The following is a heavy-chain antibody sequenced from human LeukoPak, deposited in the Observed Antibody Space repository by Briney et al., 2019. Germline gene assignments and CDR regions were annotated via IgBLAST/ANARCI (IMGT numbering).Heavy chain of an antibody. CDR2: IYHSGST. D-gene: IGHD6-13*01. CDR3: ASGGLRVYRMDV. Sequence: PSQTLSLTCTVSGGSISSSGYYWSWIRQPPGKGLEWIGYIYHSGSTYYGPSLKSRVTISVDRSKNQFSLKLSSVTAADTAVYYCASGGLRVYRMDVWGQGTTVTVSS. CDR1: GGSISSSGYY. J-gene: IGHJ6*02. V-gene: IGHV4-30-2*01.